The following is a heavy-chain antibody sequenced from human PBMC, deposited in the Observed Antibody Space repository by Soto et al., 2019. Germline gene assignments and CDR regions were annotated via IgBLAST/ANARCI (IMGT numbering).Heavy chain of an antibody. D-gene: IGHD2-2*01. CDR2: IYYSGST. J-gene: IGHJ6*03. CDR3: ARERLYCSSTSCYAGENHYYYYYMDV. V-gene: IGHV4-31*03. Sequence: QVQLQESGPGLVKPSQTLSLTCTVSGGSISSGGYYWSWIRQHPGKGLEWIGYIYYSGSTYYNPSLKSRVTIAVATSQNQFSRKLSSVTAADTAVYYCARERLYCSSTSCYAGENHYYYYYMDVWGKGTTVTVSS. CDR1: GGSISSGGYY.